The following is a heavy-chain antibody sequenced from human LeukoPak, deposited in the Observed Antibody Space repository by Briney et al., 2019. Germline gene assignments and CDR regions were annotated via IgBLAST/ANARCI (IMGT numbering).Heavy chain of an antibody. CDR2: IYYSGST. CDR3: ARGFLLWFGEPTNSNWFDP. Sequence: SETLSLTCTVSGGSISSSSYYWGWIRQPPGKGLEWIGSIYYSGSTYYNPSLKSRVTISVDTSKNQFSLKLSSVTAADTAVYYCARGFLLWFGEPTNSNWFDPWGQGTLVTVSS. D-gene: IGHD3-10*01. J-gene: IGHJ5*02. V-gene: IGHV4-39*07. CDR1: GGSISSSSYY.